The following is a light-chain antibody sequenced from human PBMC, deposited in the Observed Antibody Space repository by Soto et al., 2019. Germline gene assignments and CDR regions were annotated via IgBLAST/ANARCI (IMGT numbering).Light chain of an antibody. J-gene: IGKJ2*01. CDR3: QQYSSSPPGYA. Sequence: EIVLTQSPGTLSLSPGERATLSCRASQSVSSSYLAWYQQKPGQAPRLLIYGASSRATGNPGRFSGSGSGASFPVTISILEREDFALYYCQQYSSSPPGYAFGQWTNLEIK. CDR1: QSVSSSY. V-gene: IGKV3-20*01. CDR2: GAS.